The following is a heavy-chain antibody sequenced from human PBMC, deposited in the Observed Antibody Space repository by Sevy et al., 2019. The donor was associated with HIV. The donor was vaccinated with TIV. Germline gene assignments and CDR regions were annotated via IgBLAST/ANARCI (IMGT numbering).Heavy chain of an antibody. CDR3: ARGRYGDYVYSY. CDR2: IYSGGST. Sequence: GGSLRLSCAASGFTDSSYYMSWVRQAPGKGLEWVSVIYSGGSTYYADSVKGRFTISRDNSKNTLYLQMNSLRAEDTAVYYCARGRYGDYVYSYWGQGTLVTVSS. J-gene: IGHJ4*02. V-gene: IGHV3-53*01. CDR1: GFTDSSYY. D-gene: IGHD4-17*01.